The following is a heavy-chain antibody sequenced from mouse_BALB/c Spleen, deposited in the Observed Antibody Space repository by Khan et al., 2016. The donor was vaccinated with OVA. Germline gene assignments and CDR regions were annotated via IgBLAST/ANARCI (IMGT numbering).Heavy chain of an antibody. CDR1: DYSFTSYY. D-gene: IGHD1-1*01. CDR2: IDPFNGAT. CDR3: ARHGSISWFAY. V-gene: IGHV1S135*01. J-gene: IGHJ3*01. Sequence: VQLQQSGPELMKPGASVKISCKASDYSFTSYYIHWVNQSHGKTLEWIGYIDPFNGATTYNQNFKGKATLTVDKSSSTAYMHLSSLTSEDSAVYYCARHGSISWFAYWGQGTLVTVSA.